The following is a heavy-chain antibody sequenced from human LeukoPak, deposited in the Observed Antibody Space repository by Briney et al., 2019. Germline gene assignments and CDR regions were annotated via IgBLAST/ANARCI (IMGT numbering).Heavy chain of an antibody. CDR1: GYSISSGYY. Sequence: SETLSLTCSVSGYSISSGYYWGWIRQPAGKGLEWIGNMYHSGSTYYNPSLRSRATISVDTSENQFSLKLTAVTAADTAVYYCARDAIYDSSDYYYVLYFDFWGQGTLVTVSS. CDR2: MYHSGST. CDR3: ARDAIYDSSDYYYVLYFDF. V-gene: IGHV4-38-2*02. J-gene: IGHJ4*02. D-gene: IGHD3-22*01.